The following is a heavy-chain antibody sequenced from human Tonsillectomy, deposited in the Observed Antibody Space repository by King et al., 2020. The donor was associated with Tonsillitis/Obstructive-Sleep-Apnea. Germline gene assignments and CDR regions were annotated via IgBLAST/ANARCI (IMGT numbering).Heavy chain of an antibody. CDR3: AKGGVVPAAITSTYYYYYMDV. CDR2: ISGSGGST. D-gene: IGHD2-2*02. J-gene: IGHJ6*03. V-gene: IGHV3-23*04. CDR1: GFTFSSYA. Sequence: VQLVESGGGLVQPGGSLRLSCAASGFTFSSYAMSWVRQAPGKGLEWVSAISGSGGSTYYADSVKGRFTISRDNSKNTLYLQMNSLRAEDTAVYYCAKGGVVPAAITSTYYYYYMDVWGKGTTVTVSS.